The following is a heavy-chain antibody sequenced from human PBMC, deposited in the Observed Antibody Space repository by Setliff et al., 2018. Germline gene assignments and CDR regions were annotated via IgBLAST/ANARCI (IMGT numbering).Heavy chain of an antibody. D-gene: IGHD3-22*01. CDR3: ARRNFYYDSSGFALYYYYMDV. V-gene: IGHV1-18*01. J-gene: IGHJ6*03. Sequence: ASVKVSCKASGYTFTNYGVSWVRQAPGQGLEWMGWISGFNGNTSYAQKLQDRVTMTTDTSTSTAYMELRSLRSDDTAVYYCARRNFYYDSSGFALYYYYMDVWGKGTTVTVSS. CDR1: GYTFTNYG. CDR2: ISGFNGNT.